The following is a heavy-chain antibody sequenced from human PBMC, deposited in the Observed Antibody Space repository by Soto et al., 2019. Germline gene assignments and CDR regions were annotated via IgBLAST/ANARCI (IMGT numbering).Heavy chain of an antibody. J-gene: IGHJ4*02. D-gene: IGHD1-26*01. CDR2: ISGTGDNT. V-gene: IGHV3-23*01. Sequence: GGSLRLSCAASGFTFSSYAMSWVRQTPGKGLEWVSTISGTGDNTYYADSVKGRFTISRDNSKKTLFLQINSLRAEDTAVDYCAKDRTASLRYSGSYFDYWGQGTLVTVSS. CDR1: GFTFSSYA. CDR3: AKDRTASLRYSGSYFDY.